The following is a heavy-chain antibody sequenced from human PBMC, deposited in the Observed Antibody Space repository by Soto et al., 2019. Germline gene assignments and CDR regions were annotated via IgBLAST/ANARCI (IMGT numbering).Heavy chain of an antibody. CDR2: IYYTGST. CDR3: VRVGGYYGDYPNFDY. CDR1: GGSISPYY. Sequence: TSETLSLTCTVSGGSISPYYWSWIRQPPGKGLEWIGYIYYTGSTKYNPSLKSRVTISVDTTKNQFSLRLSSVTAADTAVYYCVRVGGYYGDYPNFDYWGQGTLVTVS. V-gene: IGHV4-59*01. J-gene: IGHJ4*02. D-gene: IGHD4-17*01.